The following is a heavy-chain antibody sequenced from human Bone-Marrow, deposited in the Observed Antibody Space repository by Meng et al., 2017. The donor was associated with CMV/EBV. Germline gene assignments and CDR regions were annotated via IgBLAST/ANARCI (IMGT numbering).Heavy chain of an antibody. Sequence: GGSLRLSCKASGYTFTSYDINWVRQATGQGLEWMGWMNPNSGNTGYAQKFQGRVTMTRNTSISTAYMELSSLRSEDTAVYYCARGGYSSGWYLAHGPYGMDVWGQGTTVTVSS. V-gene: IGHV1-8*01. CDR1: GYTFTSYD. D-gene: IGHD6-19*01. CDR2: MNPNSGNT. J-gene: IGHJ6*02. CDR3: ARGGYSSGWYLAHGPYGMDV.